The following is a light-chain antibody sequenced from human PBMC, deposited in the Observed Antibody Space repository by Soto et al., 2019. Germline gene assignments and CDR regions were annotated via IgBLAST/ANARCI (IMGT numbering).Light chain of an antibody. Sequence: VMTQAPPTLSVSPGERATLSCRASQTINNNVAWYQLKDGQVPRPVISGASPRATDIPARASGSGSGTDFTLTISCLGPEDFAVYWCQLRRKWPITFGQGTRLEIK. V-gene: IGKV3-11*01. CDR1: QTINNN. CDR3: QLRRKWPIT. CDR2: GAS. J-gene: IGKJ5*01.